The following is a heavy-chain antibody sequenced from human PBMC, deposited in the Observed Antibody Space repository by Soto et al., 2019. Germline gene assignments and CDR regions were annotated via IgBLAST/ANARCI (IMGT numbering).Heavy chain of an antibody. CDR2: IWYDGSNK. V-gene: IGHV3-33*01. Sequence: PGGSLRLSCAASGFTFSSYGMHWVRQAPGKGLEWVAVIWYDGSNKYYADSVKGRFTISRDNSKNTLYLQMNSLRAEDTAVYYCAREFKVGATHAGAFDIWGQGTMVTVSS. J-gene: IGHJ3*02. CDR3: AREFKVGATHAGAFDI. D-gene: IGHD1-26*01. CDR1: GFTFSSYG.